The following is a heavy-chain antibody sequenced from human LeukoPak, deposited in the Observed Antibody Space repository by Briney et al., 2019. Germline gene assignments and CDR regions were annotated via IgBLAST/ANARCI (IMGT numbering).Heavy chain of an antibody. CDR1: GGSLRGYY. CDR2: INHSGST. CDR3: ARVNYYYYYVDV. J-gene: IGHJ6*03. V-gene: IGHV4-34*01. Sequence: PSETLSLTCAVYGGSLRGYYWSWIRQPPGKGLEWIGEINHSGSTNYNPSLKSRVTISVDTSKNQFSLKLSSVTAADTAVYYCARVNYYYYYVDVWGKGTTVTISS.